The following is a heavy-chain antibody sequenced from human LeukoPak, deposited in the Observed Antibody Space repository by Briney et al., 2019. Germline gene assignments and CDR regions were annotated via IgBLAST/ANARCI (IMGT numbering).Heavy chain of an antibody. CDR3: ARIVAYGFDV. CDR1: GFTFSSYW. V-gene: IGHV3-7*03. D-gene: IGHD2-15*01. Sequence: GGSLRLSCAASGFTFSSYWMSWVRQAPGKGLEWVGNIKEDGSDEYYVESVRGRFTISRDNAKNSMYLQTNSLRVEDTAIYYCARIVAYGFDVWGKGTTVTVSS. CDR2: IKEDGSDE. J-gene: IGHJ6*04.